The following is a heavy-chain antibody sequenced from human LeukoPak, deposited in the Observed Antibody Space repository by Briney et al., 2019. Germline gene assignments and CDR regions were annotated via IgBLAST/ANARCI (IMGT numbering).Heavy chain of an antibody. V-gene: IGHV4-59*01. Sequence: SETLSLACTVSGGSISSYYWSWIRQPPGKGLEWIGYIYYSGSTNYNPSLKSRVTISVDTSKNQFSLKLTSVTAADTAVYYCARETSQKGAHYMDVWGKGTTVTISS. CDR1: GGSISSYY. D-gene: IGHD3-16*01. J-gene: IGHJ6*03. CDR3: ARETSQKGAHYMDV. CDR2: IYYSGST.